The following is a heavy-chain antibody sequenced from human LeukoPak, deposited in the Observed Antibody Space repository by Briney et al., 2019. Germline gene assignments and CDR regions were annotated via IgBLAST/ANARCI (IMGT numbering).Heavy chain of an antibody. J-gene: IGHJ5*02. V-gene: IGHV3-7*05. CDR3: TTDRSYDVSTAYYTNRFDP. D-gene: IGHD3-9*01. CDR1: GFTFSSYW. Sequence: GGSLRLSCAASGFTFSSYWMSWVRQAPGKGLEWVANIKQDGSEKYYVDSVKGRFTISRDNAKNSLYLQMNSLRTEDTAVYYCTTDRSYDVSTAYYTNRFDPWGQGTLVTVSS. CDR2: IKQDGSEK.